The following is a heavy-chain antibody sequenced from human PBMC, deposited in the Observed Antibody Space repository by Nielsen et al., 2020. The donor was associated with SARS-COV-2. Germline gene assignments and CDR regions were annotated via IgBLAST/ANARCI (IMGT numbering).Heavy chain of an antibody. Sequence: SETLSLTCTVSGGSISSGGYYWSWIRQHPGKGLEWIGYIYYSGSTYYNPSLKSRVTISVDTSKNQFSLKLSSVTAADTAVYYCARGDTMIVDGMDVWGQGTTVTVSS. J-gene: IGHJ6*02. CDR2: IYYSGST. CDR3: ARGDTMIVDGMDV. V-gene: IGHV4-31*03. CDR1: GGSISSGGYY. D-gene: IGHD3-22*01.